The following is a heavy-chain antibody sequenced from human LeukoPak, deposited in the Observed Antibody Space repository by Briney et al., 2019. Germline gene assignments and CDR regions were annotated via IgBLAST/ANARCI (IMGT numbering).Heavy chain of an antibody. CDR2: INPSGGST. CDR3: ARDSVFRALDV. V-gene: IGHV1-46*01. CDR1: GCTFTSYY. D-gene: IGHD3-10*01. Sequence: GASVKVSCKASGCTFTSYYMHWVRQAPGQGLEWMGIINPSGGSTSYAQKFQGRVTMTRDTSTSTVYMELSSLRSEDTAVYYCARDSVFRALDVWGQGTTVTVSS. J-gene: IGHJ6*02.